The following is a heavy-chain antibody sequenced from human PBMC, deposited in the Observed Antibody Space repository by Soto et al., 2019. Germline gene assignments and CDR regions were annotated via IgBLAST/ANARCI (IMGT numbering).Heavy chain of an antibody. D-gene: IGHD1-26*01. CDR3: AREGYSGSYYGVYYYYGMDV. J-gene: IGHJ6*02. CDR1: GGSIISYY. Sequence: SETLSLTCTVSGGSIISYYWSWIRQPPGKGLEWIGYIYYSGSTNYNPSLKSRVTISVDTSKNQFSLKLSSVTAADTAVYYRAREGYSGSYYGVYYYYGMDVWGQGTTVTVSS. V-gene: IGHV4-59*01. CDR2: IYYSGST.